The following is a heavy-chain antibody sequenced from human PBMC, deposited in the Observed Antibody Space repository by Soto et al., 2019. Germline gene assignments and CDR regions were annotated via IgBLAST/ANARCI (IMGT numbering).Heavy chain of an antibody. V-gene: IGHV3-7*01. J-gene: IGHJ6*03. CDR1: GFTFSSYW. Sequence: PGGSLRLSCAASGFTFSSYWMSWVRQAPGKGLEWVANIKQDGSEKYYVDSVKGRFTISRDNAKNSLYLQMNSLRAEDTAVYYCARGKTTSIVVLLAAPSSYYYYMDFWGKGTTVTGSS. CDR3: ARGKTTSIVVLLAAPSSYYYYMDF. CDR2: IKQDGSEK. D-gene: IGHD2-2*01.